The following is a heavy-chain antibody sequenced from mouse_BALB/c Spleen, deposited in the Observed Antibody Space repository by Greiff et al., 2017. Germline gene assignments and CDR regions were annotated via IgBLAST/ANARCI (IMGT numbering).Heavy chain of an antibody. Sequence: EVQRVESGPGLVKPSQSLSLTCSVTGYSITSGYYWNWIRQFPGNKLEWMGYISYDGSNNYNPSLKNRISITRDTSKNQFFLKLNSVTTEDTATYYCARDGDPYPFDYWGQGTTLTVSS. CDR3: ARDGDPYPFDY. D-gene: IGHD2-13*01. CDR1: GYSITSGYY. CDR2: ISYDGSN. J-gene: IGHJ2*01. V-gene: IGHV3-6*02.